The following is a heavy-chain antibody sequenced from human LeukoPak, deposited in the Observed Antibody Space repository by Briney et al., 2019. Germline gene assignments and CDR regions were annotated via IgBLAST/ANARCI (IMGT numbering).Heavy chain of an antibody. CDR2: IYTSGST. V-gene: IGHV4-4*07. Sequence: SETLSLTCTVSGGSISSYYWSWIRQPAGKGLEWIGRIYTSGSTNYNPSLKSRVTISVDKSKNQFSLKLGSVTAADTAVYYCAREERYYYYMDVWGKGTTVTVSS. CDR1: GGSISSYY. J-gene: IGHJ6*03. D-gene: IGHD1-1*01. CDR3: AREERYYYYMDV.